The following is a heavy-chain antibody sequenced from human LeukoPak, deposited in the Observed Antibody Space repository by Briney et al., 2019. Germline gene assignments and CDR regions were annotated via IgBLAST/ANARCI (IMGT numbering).Heavy chain of an antibody. J-gene: IGHJ4*02. CDR1: GFTFSSYA. V-gene: IGHV3-30-3*01. CDR2: ISYDGSNK. D-gene: IGHD3-22*01. CDR3: ARVPLRITMMVEPSPPDY. Sequence: GGSLRLSCAASGFTFSSYAMHWVRQAPGKGLEWVAVISYDGSNKYYADSVKGRFTISRDNSKNTLYLQMNSLRAEDTAVYYCARVPLRITMMVEPSPPDYWGQGTLVTVSS.